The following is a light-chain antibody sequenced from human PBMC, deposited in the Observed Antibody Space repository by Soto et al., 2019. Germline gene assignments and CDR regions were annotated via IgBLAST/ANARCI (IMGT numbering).Light chain of an antibody. CDR1: SSDVGGNT. V-gene: IGLV1-44*01. CDR2: KSS. Sequence: QSVLTQPPSASGTPGQRVTISCSGSSSDVGGNTVNWYQKLPGTAPKLLIFKSSQRPSGVPDRFSASKSGTSASLAISGLQSEDEADYYCATWDDSVNGPVFGGGTKLTVL. J-gene: IGLJ3*02. CDR3: ATWDDSVNGPV.